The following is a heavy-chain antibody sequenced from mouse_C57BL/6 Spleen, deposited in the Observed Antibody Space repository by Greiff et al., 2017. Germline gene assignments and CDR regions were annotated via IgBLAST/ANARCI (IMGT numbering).Heavy chain of an antibody. CDR1: GYTFTSYW. D-gene: IGHD2-4*01. CDR2: IHPNSGST. Sequence: VQLQQPGAELVKPGASVKLSCKASGYTFTSYWMHWVKQRPGQGLEWIGMIHPNSGSTNYNEKFKSKATLTVDKSSRTAYMQLSSRTSEDSAVYYCAREGLRGYAMDYWGQGTSVTVSS. J-gene: IGHJ4*01. CDR3: AREGLRGYAMDY. V-gene: IGHV1-64*01.